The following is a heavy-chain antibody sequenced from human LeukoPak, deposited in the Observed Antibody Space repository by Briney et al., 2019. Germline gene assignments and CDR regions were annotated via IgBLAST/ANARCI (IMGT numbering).Heavy chain of an antibody. CDR2: ISGSGGST. CDR1: GFTFSSYG. D-gene: IGHD6-13*01. J-gene: IGHJ4*02. CDR3: AKDTKQQLVETYFDY. V-gene: IGHV3-23*01. Sequence: PGGSLRLSCAASGFTFSSYGMHWVRQAPGKGLEWVSAISGSGGSTYYADSVKGRFTISRDNSKNTLYLQMNSLRAEDTAVYYCAKDTKQQLVETYFDYWGQGTLVTVSS.